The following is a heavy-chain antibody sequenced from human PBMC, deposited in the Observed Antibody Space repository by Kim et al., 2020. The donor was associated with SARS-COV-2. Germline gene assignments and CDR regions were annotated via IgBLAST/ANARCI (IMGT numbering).Heavy chain of an antibody. CDR2: INAGNGNT. V-gene: IGHV1-3*01. J-gene: IGHJ6*02. Sequence: ASVKVSCKASGYTFTSYSMHWVRQAPGQRLEWMGWINAGNGNTKYSQKFQGRVTITRDTSASTAYMELSSLRSEDTAVYYCAREPGILLFGELGMDVWGQGTTVTVSS. CDR3: AREPGILLFGELGMDV. CDR1: GYTFTSYS. D-gene: IGHD3-10*01.